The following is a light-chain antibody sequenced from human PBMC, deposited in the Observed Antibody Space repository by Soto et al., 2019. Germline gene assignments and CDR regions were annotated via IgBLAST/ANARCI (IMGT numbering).Light chain of an antibody. CDR3: QQYGSSPPWT. V-gene: IGKV3-20*01. J-gene: IGKJ1*01. CDR2: GAS. CDR1: QSVSNSF. Sequence: EIVLTQSPGTLSLSPGERATLSCWASQSVSNSFLAWYQQKPGQAPRLLIYGASSRATGIPDRFSGSGSGTDFTLTISRQEPEDSAVYYCQQYGSSPPWTFGQGTKVEIK.